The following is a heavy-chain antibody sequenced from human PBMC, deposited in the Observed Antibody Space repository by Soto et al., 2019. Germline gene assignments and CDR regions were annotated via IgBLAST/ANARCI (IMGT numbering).Heavy chain of an antibody. V-gene: IGHV1-69*06. CDR2: IIPIFGTA. CDR1: GGTFSSYD. Sequence: QVQLVQSGAEVKKPGSSVKVSCKASGGTFSSYDISWVRQAPGQGLEWMGGIIPIFGTANYAQKFQGRVTITADKSTSTAYMELSSLRSEDTAVYYCARVGSGSHDYGDYCYYYYGMDVWGQGTTVTVSS. CDR3: ARVGSGSHDYGDYCYYYYGMDV. J-gene: IGHJ6*02. D-gene: IGHD4-17*01.